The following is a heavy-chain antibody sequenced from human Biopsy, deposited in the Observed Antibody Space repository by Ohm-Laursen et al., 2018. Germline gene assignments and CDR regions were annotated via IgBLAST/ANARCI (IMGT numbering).Heavy chain of an antibody. Sequence: SETLSLTCTVSGDSISSYYWSWIRQPPGKGLQWIGYVYYTGSTDYNPSLQSRVTISVDTSKNHFSLRLRSVTPADTAIYYCARDRGYYSDRTVPGYFDLWGRGILVTVSS. V-gene: IGHV4-59*01. J-gene: IGHJ2*01. D-gene: IGHD3-22*01. CDR1: GDSISSYY. CDR3: ARDRGYYSDRTVPGYFDL. CDR2: VYYTGST.